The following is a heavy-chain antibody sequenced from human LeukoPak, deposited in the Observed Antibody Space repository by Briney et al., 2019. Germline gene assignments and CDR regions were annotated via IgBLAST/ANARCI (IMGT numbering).Heavy chain of an antibody. CDR1: GGTFSSYA. D-gene: IGHD6-19*01. CDR3: ARSGRIAVAGDLDY. CDR2: IIPIFGTA. J-gene: IGHJ4*02. Sequence: SVKVSCKASGGTFSSYAISWVRQAPGQGLEWMGGIIPIFGTANYAQKFQGRVTITADKSTSTAYMELSSLRSEDTAVYYCARSGRIAVAGDLDYWGQGTLVTVSP. V-gene: IGHV1-69*06.